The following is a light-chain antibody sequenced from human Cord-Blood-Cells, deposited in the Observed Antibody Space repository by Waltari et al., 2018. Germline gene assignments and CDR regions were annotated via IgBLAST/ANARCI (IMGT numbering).Light chain of an antibody. J-gene: IGKJ4*01. CDR1: QGISSY. V-gene: IGKV1-9*01. CDR3: QQLNSYPLT. Sequence: DIQLTQSPSFLSASVGDRVTITCRASQGISSYLAWYQQKPGKAPKLLIYAASTLQTGVPSRLSGSGSETEFTLTISSLQPEDFATYYCQQLNSYPLTFGGGTKVEIK. CDR2: AAS.